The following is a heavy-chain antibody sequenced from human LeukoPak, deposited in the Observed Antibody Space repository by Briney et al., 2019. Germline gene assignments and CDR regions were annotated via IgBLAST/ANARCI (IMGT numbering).Heavy chain of an antibody. Sequence: GGSLRLSCAASGMTFSDHWMHWVHHVPGKGLVWVSLIKTDGRTTIYADSVKGRFTISRDNGKSTLYLQMNSLRAEDTAIYYCTTGPSYGYEWWGQGTVVTVSS. CDR2: IKTDGRTT. CDR3: TTGPSYGYEW. CDR1: GMTFSDHW. J-gene: IGHJ1*01. D-gene: IGHD3-16*01. V-gene: IGHV3-74*01.